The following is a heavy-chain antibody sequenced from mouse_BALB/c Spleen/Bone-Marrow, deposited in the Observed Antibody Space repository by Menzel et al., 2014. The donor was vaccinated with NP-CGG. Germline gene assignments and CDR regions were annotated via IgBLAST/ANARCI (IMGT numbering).Heavy chain of an antibody. CDR3: ARSGGYDYFDY. Sequence: VQLQQSGAELVRPGVSVKISCKGSGFTFTDYAMHWVKQSHAKSLEWIGVISTYYGDASYNQKFKGKATMTVDKSSSTAYMELARLTSEDSAIYYWARSGGYDYFDYWGQGTTLTVSS. V-gene: IGHV1S137*01. CDR1: GFTFTDYA. CDR2: ISTYYGDA. D-gene: IGHD2-2*01. J-gene: IGHJ2*01.